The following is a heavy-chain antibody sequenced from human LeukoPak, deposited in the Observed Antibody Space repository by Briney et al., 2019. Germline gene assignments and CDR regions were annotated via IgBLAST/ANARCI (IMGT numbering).Heavy chain of an antibody. D-gene: IGHD6-19*01. CDR3: ARAVAGLYFDY. CDR1: GFIVSRND. CDR2: LYTDGKT. J-gene: IGHJ4*02. Sequence: PGGSLRLSCAVSGFIVSRNDMAWVRQAPGKGLQWVSVLYTDGKTFYEDSMKGRFTISRDNSKNTLNLQINNLRDDDTAVYYCARAVAGLYFDYWGKGILVTVSS. V-gene: IGHV3-53*01.